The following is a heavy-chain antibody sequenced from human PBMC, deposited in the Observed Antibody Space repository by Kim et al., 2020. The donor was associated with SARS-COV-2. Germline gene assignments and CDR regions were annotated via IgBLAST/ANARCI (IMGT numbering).Heavy chain of an antibody. V-gene: IGHV1-3*01. CDR1: GYTFTSYA. CDR3: ARDREIVNWYFDL. Sequence: ASVKVSCKASGYTFTSYAMHWVRQAPGQRLEWMGWINAGNGDTKYSQKFQGRVTISRDTSASTAYMELSSLRSEDTAVYYCARDREIVNWYFDLWGRGTLVTVSS. CDR2: INAGNGDT. J-gene: IGHJ2*01. D-gene: IGHD2-15*01.